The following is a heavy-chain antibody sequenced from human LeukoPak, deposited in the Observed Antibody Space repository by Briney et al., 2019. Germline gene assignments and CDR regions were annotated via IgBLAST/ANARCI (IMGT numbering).Heavy chain of an antibody. CDR3: AKDSFRRPPFTHASDYYYYMDV. CDR1: GFTFDDYA. Sequence: GGSLRLSCAASGFTFDDYAMHWVRQAPGKGLEWVSLISWDGGSTYYADSVKGRFTISRDNSKNSLYLQMNSLRAEDTALYYCAKDSFRRPPFTHASDYYYYMDVWGKGTTVTVSS. V-gene: IGHV3-43D*03. J-gene: IGHJ6*03. CDR2: ISWDGGST. D-gene: IGHD2-15*01.